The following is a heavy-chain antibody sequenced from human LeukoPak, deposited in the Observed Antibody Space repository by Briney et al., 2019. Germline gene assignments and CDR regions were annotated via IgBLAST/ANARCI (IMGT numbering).Heavy chain of an antibody. CDR2: IIPIFGTA. CDR3: ARDGYSSSWYYYFDY. Sequence: SVKVSCKASGGTFSSYAISWVRQAPGQGLEWMGGIIPIFGTANYAQKFQGRVTITADESTSTAYMELSSLRSEDTAVYYCARDGYSSSWYYYFDYWGQGTLVTVSS. V-gene: IGHV1-69*13. CDR1: GGTFSSYA. J-gene: IGHJ4*02. D-gene: IGHD6-13*01.